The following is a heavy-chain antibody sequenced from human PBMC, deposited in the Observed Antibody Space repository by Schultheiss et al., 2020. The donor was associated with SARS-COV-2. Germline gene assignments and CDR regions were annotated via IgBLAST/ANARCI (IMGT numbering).Heavy chain of an antibody. V-gene: IGHV4-59*01. CDR3: ARQPRAYYFDY. Sequence: SQTLSLTCSVSGDSIGSFHWSWVRQPPGKGLEWLRYISYRGSTNYNPSLKSRVTISADTSKNQFSLKLTSLTAADTAVYYCARQPRAYYFDYWGQGTLVTVSS. J-gene: IGHJ4*02. CDR2: ISYRGST. CDR1: GDSIGSFH.